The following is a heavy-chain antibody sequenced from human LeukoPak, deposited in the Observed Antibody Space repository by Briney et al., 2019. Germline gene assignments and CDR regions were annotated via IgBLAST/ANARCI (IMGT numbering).Heavy chain of an antibody. CDR1: GGSISSYY. J-gene: IGHJ3*02. V-gene: IGHV4-59*01. D-gene: IGHD3-22*01. CDR3: ARDPSGYDAFDI. Sequence: SETLSLTCTVSGGSISSYYWSWIRQPPGKGLEWIGYIYYSGSTNYNPYLKSRVTISVDTSKNQFSLKLSSVTAADTAVYYCARDPSGYDAFDIWGQGTMVTVSS. CDR2: IYYSGST.